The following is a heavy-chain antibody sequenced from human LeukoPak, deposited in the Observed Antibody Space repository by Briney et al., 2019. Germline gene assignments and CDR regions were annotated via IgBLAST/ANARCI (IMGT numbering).Heavy chain of an antibody. CDR2: IYYSGST. J-gene: IGHJ4*02. CDR1: GGSISSSSYY. Sequence: PSETLPLTCTVSGGSISSSSYYWGWIRQPPGKGLEWIGSIYYSGSTYYNPSLKSRVTISVDTSKNQFSLKLSSVTAADTAVYYCASRVSGSYAGFHYYFDYWGQGTLVTVSS. V-gene: IGHV4-39*01. CDR3: ASRVSGSYAGFHYYFDY. D-gene: IGHD1-26*01.